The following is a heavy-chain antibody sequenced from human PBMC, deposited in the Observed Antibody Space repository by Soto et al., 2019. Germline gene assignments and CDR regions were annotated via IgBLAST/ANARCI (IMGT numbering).Heavy chain of an antibody. CDR3: ARVRSSGYDAFDI. CDR2: VFPGDSDT. CDR1: GYNFINYW. D-gene: IGHD3-22*01. V-gene: IGHV5-51*03. J-gene: IGHJ3*02. Sequence: EVQLVQSGPEVQQPGESLRISCKGFGYNFINYWIGRVRQMPGKGLEWMGIVFPGDSDTRSNPSFRGRVTMSVDKSIGTAYLHWSSLQASDTAMYYCARVRSSGYDAFDIWGQGTMVTVSS.